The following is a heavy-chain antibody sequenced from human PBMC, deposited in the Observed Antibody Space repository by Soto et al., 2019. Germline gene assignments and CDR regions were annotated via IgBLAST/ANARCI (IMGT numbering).Heavy chain of an antibody. V-gene: IGHV3-30*18. CDR2: ISFDGSNK. CDR3: AKDAPHHRYCSGGSCYYFDY. J-gene: IGHJ4*02. Sequence: QVQLVESGGGVVQPGRSLRLSCAASGFTFRNYGMDWVRQAPGKGLEWVAVISFDGSNKYYGDSVKGRFTISRDNSKNTLDLQMNSLRAEDTAVYYCAKDAPHHRYCSGGSCYYFDYWGQGTLVTVSS. D-gene: IGHD2-15*01. CDR1: GFTFRNYG.